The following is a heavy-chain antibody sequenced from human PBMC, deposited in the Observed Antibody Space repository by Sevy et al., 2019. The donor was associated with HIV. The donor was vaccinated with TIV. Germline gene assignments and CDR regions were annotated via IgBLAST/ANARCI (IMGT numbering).Heavy chain of an antibody. D-gene: IGHD5-12*01. CDR1: AFSFDDYA. CDR3: ARDREYSGYGAFDN. J-gene: IGHJ4*02. Sequence: GGSLRLSCAASAFSFDDYAMHWVRQAPGKGLEWVSLVTWDGGATYYADSVKGRFTISRDNSKNSLYLQMNSLRTEDTALYYCARDREYSGYGAFDNWGQGTLVTVSS. CDR2: VTWDGGAT. V-gene: IGHV3-43D*04.